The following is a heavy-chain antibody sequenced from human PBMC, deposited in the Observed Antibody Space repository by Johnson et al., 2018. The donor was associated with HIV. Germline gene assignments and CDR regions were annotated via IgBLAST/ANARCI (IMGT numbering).Heavy chain of an antibody. CDR2: VNPNGGNT. J-gene: IGHJ3*02. CDR3: AKDGTIEYAFDM. CDR1: QFTLSSYY. Sequence: VQLVESGGGVVQPAWSPRLSCAASQFTLSSYYMNCVRQAPGNGLELVGQVNPNGGNTYLIDSGKDRFNISRDNAKNTLHLQMNSLRAEDTALYYCAKDGTIEYAFDMWGQGTMVTVSS. D-gene: IGHD3-3*01. V-gene: IGHV3-25*05.